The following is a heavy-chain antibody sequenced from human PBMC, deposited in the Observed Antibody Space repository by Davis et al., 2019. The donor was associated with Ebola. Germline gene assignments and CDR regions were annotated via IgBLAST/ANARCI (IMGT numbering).Heavy chain of an antibody. CDR2: INHSGST. CDR3: ARGLSGSPPPAAIFDY. V-gene: IGHV4-34*01. D-gene: IGHD2-2*01. J-gene: IGHJ4*02. Sequence: SETLSLTCAVYGGSFSGYYWSWIRQAPGKGLEWIGEINHSGSTSHNPSLKSRVTISVDTSKNQFSLKLTSVTAADTAVYFCARGLSGSPPPAAIFDYWGQGTLVTVSS. CDR1: GGSFSGYY.